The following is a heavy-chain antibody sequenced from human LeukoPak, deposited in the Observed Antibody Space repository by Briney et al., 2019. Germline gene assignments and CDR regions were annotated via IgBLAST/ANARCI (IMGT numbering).Heavy chain of an antibody. V-gene: IGHV4-39*07. J-gene: IGHJ3*02. Sequence: SETLSLTCTVSGGSISSSSYYWGWIRQPPGKGLEWIGSIYYTGSTYHNPSLKSRVTMSIDTSRNQFSLKLSSVTAADTAMYYCARKDSGISDNAFDIWGQGTMVTISS. CDR3: ARKDSGISDNAFDI. D-gene: IGHD1-26*01. CDR2: IYYTGST. CDR1: GGSISSSSYY.